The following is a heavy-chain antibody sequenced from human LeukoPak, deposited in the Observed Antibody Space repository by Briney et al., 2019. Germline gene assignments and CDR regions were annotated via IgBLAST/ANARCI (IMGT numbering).Heavy chain of an antibody. D-gene: IGHD2-2*02. CDR3: ARGIVTAAIPFGYYYYMDV. CDR1: GGSISSGDYY. V-gene: IGHV4-30-4*08. J-gene: IGHJ6*03. Sequence: SETLSLTCTVSGGSISSGDYYWSWLRQPPGKGLEWIGYIYYSGSTYYNPSLKSRVTISVDTSKNQFSLKLSSVTAADTAVYYCARGIVTAAIPFGYYYYMDVWGKGTTVTVSS. CDR2: IYYSGST.